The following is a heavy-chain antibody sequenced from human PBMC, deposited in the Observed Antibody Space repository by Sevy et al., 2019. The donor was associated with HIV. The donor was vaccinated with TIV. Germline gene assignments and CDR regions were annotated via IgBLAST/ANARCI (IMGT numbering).Heavy chain of an antibody. CDR1: GFTFSNHA. V-gene: IGHV3-30*02. CDR3: ARDRKVLLVVYAIPFDVFDI. J-gene: IGHJ3*02. Sequence: GGSLILSCAASGFTFSNHAMHWVRHAPGKGLEWVAFIRYDGTNEYYADSVKGRFTISRDNSKNTLYLQMNSLRPEDTAVYYCARDRKVLLVVYAIPFDVFDIWGQGTMVTVSS. CDR2: IRYDGTNE. D-gene: IGHD2-8*02.